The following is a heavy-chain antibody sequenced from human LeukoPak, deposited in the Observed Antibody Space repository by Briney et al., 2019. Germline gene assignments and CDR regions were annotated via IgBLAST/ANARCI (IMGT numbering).Heavy chain of an antibody. J-gene: IGHJ4*02. D-gene: IGHD3-10*01. Sequence: PSETLSLTCAVYGGSFSGYYWSWIRQPPGKGLEWIGEINHSGSTNYNPSLKSRVTILVDTSKNQFSLKLSSVTAADTAVYYCARGLSKWVRGNPVEYWGQGTLVTVSS. CDR1: GGSFSGYY. V-gene: IGHV4-34*01. CDR3: ARGLSKWVRGNPVEY. CDR2: INHSGST.